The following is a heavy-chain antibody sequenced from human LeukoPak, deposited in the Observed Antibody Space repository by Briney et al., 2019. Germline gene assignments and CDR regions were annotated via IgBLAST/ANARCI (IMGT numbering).Heavy chain of an antibody. CDR1: GFTFSSYW. D-gene: IGHD3-10*01. Sequence: GGSLRLSCAASGFTFSSYWMSWFRQAPGKGLEWVAKIKQDGSEKYYVDSVEGRFTISRDNAKNSLYLQMNSLRAEDTAVYYCARYYYGSGSYYRENYYYYYGMDVWGQGTTVTVSS. CDR3: ARYYYGSGSYYRENYYYYYGMDV. CDR2: IKQDGSEK. J-gene: IGHJ6*02. V-gene: IGHV3-7*01.